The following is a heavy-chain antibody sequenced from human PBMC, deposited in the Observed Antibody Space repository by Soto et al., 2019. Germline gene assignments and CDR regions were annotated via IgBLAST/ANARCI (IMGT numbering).Heavy chain of an antibody. Sequence: GGSLRLSCAASGFTFSGSAMHWVRQASGKGLEWVGRIRSKANSYATAYAASVKGRFTISRDDSKNTAYLQMNSLKTEDTAVYYCTPSGCGDCPEYCQHWGQGTLVTVSS. V-gene: IGHV3-73*01. J-gene: IGHJ1*01. CDR3: TPSGCGDCPEYCQH. D-gene: IGHD2-21*02. CDR2: IRSKANSYAT. CDR1: GFTFSGSA.